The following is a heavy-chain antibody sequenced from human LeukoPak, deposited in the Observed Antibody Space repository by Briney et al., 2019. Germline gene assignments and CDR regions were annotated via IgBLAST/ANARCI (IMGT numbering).Heavy chain of an antibody. CDR2: IYNSGNT. D-gene: IGHD2-2*01. CDR1: GGSISSGGYY. V-gene: IGHV4-61*08. J-gene: IGHJ5*02. Sequence: PSETLSLTCTVSGGSISSGGYYWSWIRQPPGKGLEWIGYIYNSGNTNYNPSLKSRVTISADTSKNQFSLKLSSVTAAGTAVYYCAKLPAAFDWFDPWGQGTLVTVSS. CDR3: AKLPAAFDWFDP.